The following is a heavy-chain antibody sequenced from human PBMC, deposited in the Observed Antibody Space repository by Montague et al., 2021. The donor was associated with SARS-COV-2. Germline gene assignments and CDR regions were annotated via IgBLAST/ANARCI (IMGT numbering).Heavy chain of an antibody. CDR3: VRGGDYTDYGRVDY. V-gene: IGHV4-39*01. Sequence: SETLSLTCSFSGGSISTGSYYWGWIRQPPRKGLEWIGSIYYSGDTYYNPSLKSRVTISVDTSKNQFSLRLSSVTAADTAGYYCVRGGDYTDYGRVDYWGQGTLVIVSS. D-gene: IGHD4-11*01. J-gene: IGHJ4*02. CDR1: GGSISTGSYY. CDR2: IYYSGDT.